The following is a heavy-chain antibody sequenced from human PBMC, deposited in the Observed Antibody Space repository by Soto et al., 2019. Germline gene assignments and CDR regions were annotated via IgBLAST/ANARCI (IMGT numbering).Heavy chain of an antibody. CDR2: INQSGSA. Sequence: PSETLSLTCTVFGGSFRGYYWSWIRQPPGKGLEWIGEINQSGSANYHPSLKSRVTISLDTSKNQFSLKLSSVTAADTAVYYCARGSRDHTSDYYDSSGYLTPYFDYWGQGTQVTVSS. CDR3: ARGSRDHTSDYYDSSGYLTPYFDY. CDR1: GGSFRGYY. J-gene: IGHJ4*02. V-gene: IGHV4-34*01. D-gene: IGHD3-22*01.